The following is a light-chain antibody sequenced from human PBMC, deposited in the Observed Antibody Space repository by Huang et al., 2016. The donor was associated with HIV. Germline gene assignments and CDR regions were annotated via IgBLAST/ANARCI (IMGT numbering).Light chain of an antibody. Sequence: DIQMTQSPSSLSASVGDRVTISCRSSQSFSSSLNWYQQRPGKAPKLLIYAASSLQSWVPSRFSGSESRTDFSLTINSLQPEDFATYYCQQSDSTPYTFGQGTKLEIK. CDR2: AAS. CDR3: QQSDSTPYT. CDR1: QSFSSS. V-gene: IGKV1-39*01. J-gene: IGKJ2*01.